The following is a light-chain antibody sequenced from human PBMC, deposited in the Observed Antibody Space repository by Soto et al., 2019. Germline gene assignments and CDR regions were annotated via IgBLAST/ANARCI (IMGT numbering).Light chain of an antibody. V-gene: IGLV3-21*02. J-gene: IGLJ2*01. CDR2: DDR. CDR1: NIGSKS. CDR3: QVWDSSSDHVV. Sequence: SYELTQPPSVSVAPGQTARITCGGNNIGSKSVHWYQQKPGQAPVLVVYDDRDRPSRIPERFSGSNSGNTATLTISRVEAGDEADYYRQVWDSSSDHVVFGGGTKLTVL.